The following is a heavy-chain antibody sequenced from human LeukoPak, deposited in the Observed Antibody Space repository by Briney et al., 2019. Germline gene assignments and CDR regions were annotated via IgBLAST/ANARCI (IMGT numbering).Heavy chain of an antibody. CDR2: IYPGDSDT. Sequence: GESLKISCKGSGYSFTSYWIGWVRQMPGKGLEWMGIIYPGDSDTRYSPSFQGQVTISADKSISTAYLQWSSLKASDTAMYYCANGVTIFGVVINDAFDIWGQGTMVTVSS. V-gene: IGHV5-51*01. CDR1: GYSFTSYW. D-gene: IGHD3-3*01. CDR3: ANGVTIFGVVINDAFDI. J-gene: IGHJ3*02.